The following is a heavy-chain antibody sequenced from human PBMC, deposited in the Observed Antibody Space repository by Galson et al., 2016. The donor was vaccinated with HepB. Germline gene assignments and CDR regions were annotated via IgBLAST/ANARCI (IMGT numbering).Heavy chain of an antibody. V-gene: IGHV3-74*01. D-gene: IGHD1-14*01. Sequence: SLRLSCAASGFTFNSYWVHWVRQPPGKGLVWVSHINGDGHNWNYAGSVKGRFTISRDNAKNTLYLQMNSLTAEDTAVYYCARRNNNFGLDVWGQGTTVTVSS. CDR1: GFTFNSYW. J-gene: IGHJ6*02. CDR2: INGDGHNW. CDR3: ARRNNNFGLDV.